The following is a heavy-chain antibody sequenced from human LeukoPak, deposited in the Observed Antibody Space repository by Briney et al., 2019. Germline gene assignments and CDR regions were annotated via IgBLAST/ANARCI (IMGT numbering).Heavy chain of an antibody. V-gene: IGHV4-34*01. CDR1: GGSFSGYY. CDR3: ARGKYYYDSSRRKGGYYYYGMDV. J-gene: IGHJ6*02. Sequence: SETLSLTCAVYGGSFSGYYWSLIRQPPGKGLEWIGEINHSGSTNYNPSLKSRVTISVDTSKNQFSLKLSSVTAADTAVYYCARGKYYYDSSRRKGGYYYYGMDVWGQGTTVTVSS. CDR2: INHSGST. D-gene: IGHD3-22*01.